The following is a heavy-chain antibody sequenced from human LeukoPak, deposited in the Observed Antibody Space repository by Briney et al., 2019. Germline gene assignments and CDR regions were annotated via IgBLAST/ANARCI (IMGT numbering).Heavy chain of an antibody. Sequence: SETLSLTCTVSGGSISSSSYYWGWIRQPPGKGLEWIGSIYYSGSTYYNPSLKSRVTISVDTSKNQFSLKLSSVTAADTAVYYCARDLDTMIVVGEFDPWGQGTLVTVSS. V-gene: IGHV4-39*07. J-gene: IGHJ5*02. CDR2: IYYSGST. D-gene: IGHD3-22*01. CDR1: GGSISSSSYY. CDR3: ARDLDTMIVVGEFDP.